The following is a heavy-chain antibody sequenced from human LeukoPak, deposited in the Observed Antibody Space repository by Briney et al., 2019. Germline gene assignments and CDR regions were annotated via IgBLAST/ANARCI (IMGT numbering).Heavy chain of an antibody. CDR2: IIPIFGTA. CDR3: ARVAAEVVGVPGAIGFGWLRRDYYYMDV. CDR1: RGTFNTYA. J-gene: IGHJ6*03. V-gene: IGHV1-69*13. D-gene: IGHD2-2*02. Sequence: SVKVSCKASRGTFNTYAITWVRQAPGQGLEWMGGIIPIFGTANYAQKFQGRVTITADESTSTAYMEVNSLRSEDTAVYYCARVAAEVVGVPGAIGFGWLRRDYYYMDVWGKGTTVTVSS.